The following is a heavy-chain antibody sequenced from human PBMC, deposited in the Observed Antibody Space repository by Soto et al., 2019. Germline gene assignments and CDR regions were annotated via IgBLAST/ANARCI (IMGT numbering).Heavy chain of an antibody. CDR2: IYWDDDK. CDR3: AHSVVAGLGYYFDY. V-gene: IGHV2-5*02. J-gene: IGHJ4*02. D-gene: IGHD6-19*01. CDR1: GFSLSSTRVA. Sequence: QITLKESGPTLVKPTQTLTLTCTFSGFSLSSTRVAVGWISQLLGKALEWLALIYWDDDKRYSPFLKSRLTITKHTSKNQVVLTMTTMDPLHTATYYCAHSVVAGLGYYFDYWGQGTLVTVSS.